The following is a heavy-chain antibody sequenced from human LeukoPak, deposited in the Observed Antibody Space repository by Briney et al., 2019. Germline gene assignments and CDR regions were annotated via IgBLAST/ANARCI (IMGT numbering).Heavy chain of an antibody. CDR2: INPSGGST. CDR3: TRDLGVDTTMIFFDY. CDR1: GYTFTSYY. J-gene: IGHJ4*02. V-gene: IGHV1-46*01. Sequence: ASVKVSCKASGYTFTSYYMHWVRQAPGQGLEWMGIINPSGGSTSYAQKLQGRATMTTDTSTSTAYMEIRSLTSDDTAVYYCTRDLGVDTTMIFFDYWGQGSLVTVSS. D-gene: IGHD5-18*01.